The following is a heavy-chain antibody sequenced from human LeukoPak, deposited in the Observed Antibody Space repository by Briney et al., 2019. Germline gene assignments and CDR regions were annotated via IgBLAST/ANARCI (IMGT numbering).Heavy chain of an antibody. CDR2: ISAYNGNT. CDR3: ARDRPYYDILTGSFDY. D-gene: IGHD3-9*01. CDR1: GYTFTGYW. V-gene: IGHV1-18*04. J-gene: IGHJ4*02. Sequence: ASVKVSCKASGYTFTGYWMHWVRQAPGQGLEWMGWISAYNGNTNYAQKLQGRVTMTTDTSTSTAYMELRSLRSDDTAVYYCARDRPYYDILTGSFDYWGQGTLVTVSS.